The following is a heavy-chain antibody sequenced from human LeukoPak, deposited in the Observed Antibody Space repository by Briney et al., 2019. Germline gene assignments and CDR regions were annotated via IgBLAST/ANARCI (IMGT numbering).Heavy chain of an antibody. Sequence: GGSLRLSCAASGFTFSSYSMHWVRQAPGKGLEWVAVISYDGNYKYYADSVKGRFTISRDNSKNTLYLQMNSLRPEDTALHYCARGSFYYDTSGTFDYWGQGTLVTVSS. CDR3: ARGSFYYDTSGTFDY. CDR2: ISYDGNYK. CDR1: GFTFSSYS. V-gene: IGHV3-30*04. J-gene: IGHJ4*02. D-gene: IGHD3-22*01.